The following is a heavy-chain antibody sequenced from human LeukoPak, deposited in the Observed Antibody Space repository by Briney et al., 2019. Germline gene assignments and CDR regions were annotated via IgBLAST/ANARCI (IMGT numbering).Heavy chain of an antibody. D-gene: IGHD3-10*01. Sequence: GGALRLSCAASGFTFRSYAMSCARLGLGEGVEWGSTIFGSGGGTWYTDSVRGRVTISRDTSKNTRWMHMSTLRAQGTAIYYCAKRSYSGDPSPTRTDYAGQPTPVTASS. CDR1: GFTFRSYA. J-gene: IGHJ4*01. CDR2: IFGSGGGT. V-gene: IGHV3-23*01. CDR3: AKRSYSGDPSPTRTDY.